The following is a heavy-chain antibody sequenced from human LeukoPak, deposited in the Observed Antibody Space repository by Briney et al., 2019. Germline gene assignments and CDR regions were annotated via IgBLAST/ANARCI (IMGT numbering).Heavy chain of an antibody. D-gene: IGHD6-13*01. V-gene: IGHV3-48*01. Sequence: GGSLRLSCAASGFNFSSYSMSWVRQAPGKGLEWISYITNTGSVIYHAECVKGRFAISRDNARDSLYLQMNNLRAEDTAVYYCARDHYSSSWYYYYYYYMDVWGKGTTVTISS. J-gene: IGHJ6*03. CDR1: GFNFSSYS. CDR3: ARDHYSSSWYYYYYYYMDV. CDR2: ITNTGSVI.